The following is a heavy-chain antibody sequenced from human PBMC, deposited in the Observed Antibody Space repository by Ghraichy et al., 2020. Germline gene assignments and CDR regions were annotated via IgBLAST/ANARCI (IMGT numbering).Heavy chain of an antibody. CDR2: IYYSGST. CDR3: AGQRWDGGYLDVRSWFDP. CDR1: GGSISSYY. J-gene: IGHJ5*02. Sequence: SETLSLTCTVSGGSISSYYWSWIRQPPGKGLEWIGYIYYSGSTNYNPSLKSRVTISVDTSKNQFSLKLSSVTAADTAVYYCAGQRWDGGYLDVRSWFDPWGQGTLVTVSS. V-gene: IGHV4-59*01. D-gene: IGHD5-12*01.